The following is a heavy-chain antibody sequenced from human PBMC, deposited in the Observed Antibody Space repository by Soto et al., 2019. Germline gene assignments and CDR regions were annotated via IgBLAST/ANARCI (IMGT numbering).Heavy chain of an antibody. D-gene: IGHD1-1*01. J-gene: IGHJ4*02. CDR2: ISAHNGNT. CDR3: ARGRYGDY. CDR1: GYTFTTYG. Sequence: QVHLVQSGAEVKKPGASVKVSCKGSGYTFTTYGITWVRQAPGQGLEWMGWISAHNGNTNYAQKLQGRVTVTRDTSTSTAYRERRSRRSDDTAGYYCARGRYGDYWGQGALVTVSS. V-gene: IGHV1-18*01.